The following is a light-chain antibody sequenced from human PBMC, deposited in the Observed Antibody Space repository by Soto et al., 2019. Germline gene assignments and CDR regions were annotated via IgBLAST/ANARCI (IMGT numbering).Light chain of an antibody. CDR2: DAS. CDR3: KQYNNWPQT. V-gene: IGKV3-15*01. J-gene: IGKJ1*01. CDR1: QSLRSS. Sequence: EIVMTQSPATLSVSPGEGATLSCRASQSLRSSLAWYQQKPGQAPRLLIYDASTRATGIQARFSGSGSGTDFTLTIRGLQSEDFAVYYCKQYNNWPQTFGQGTKVDIK.